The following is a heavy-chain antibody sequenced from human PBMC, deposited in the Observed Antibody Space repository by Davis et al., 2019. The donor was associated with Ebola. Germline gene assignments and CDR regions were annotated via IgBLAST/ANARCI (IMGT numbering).Heavy chain of an antibody. J-gene: IGHJ4*02. CDR1: GFTFSNYD. V-gene: IGHV3-23*01. D-gene: IGHD2-15*01. Sequence: GESLKISCAASGFTFSNYDMSWVRHVPGKGLEWVSTFSASEGHTHYSDSVRGRFTISRDHSKNTLYLQMNSLRAEDTATYYCARYCHYTDCSYFDCWGQGTMVAVSS. CDR2: FSASEGHT. CDR3: ARYCHYTDCSYFDC.